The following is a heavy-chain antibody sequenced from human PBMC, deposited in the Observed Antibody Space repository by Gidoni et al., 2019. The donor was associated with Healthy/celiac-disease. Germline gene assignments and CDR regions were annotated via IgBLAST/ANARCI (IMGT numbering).Heavy chain of an antibody. CDR3: ARSSGWNAFDI. V-gene: IGHV3-33*01. CDR1: GFTFRSYG. CDR2: IWYDGSNK. Sequence: QVQLVESGGGVVQPGRSLRLSCEASGFTFRSYGMHWVRQAPGKGLEWVAVIWYDGSNKYYADSVKGRFTISRDNSKNTLYLQMNSLRAEDTAVYYCARSSGWNAFDIWGQGTMVTVSS. J-gene: IGHJ3*02. D-gene: IGHD6-19*01.